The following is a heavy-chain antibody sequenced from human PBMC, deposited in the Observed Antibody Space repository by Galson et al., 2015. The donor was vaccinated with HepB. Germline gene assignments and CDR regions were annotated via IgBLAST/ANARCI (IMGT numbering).Heavy chain of an antibody. V-gene: IGHV5-10-1*01. Sequence: QSGAEVKKPGESLRISCTGSGYSFTSYWISWVRQMPGKGLEWMGRIDPSDSYTNYSPSFQGHVTISADKSISTAYLQWSSLKASDTAMYYCASRYYYGSGSYRPYGMDVWGQGTTVTVSS. J-gene: IGHJ6*02. D-gene: IGHD3-10*01. CDR3: ASRYYYGSGSYRPYGMDV. CDR2: IDPSDSYT. CDR1: GYSFTSYW.